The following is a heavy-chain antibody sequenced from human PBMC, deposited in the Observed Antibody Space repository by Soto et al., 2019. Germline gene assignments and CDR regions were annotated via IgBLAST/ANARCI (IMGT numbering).Heavy chain of an antibody. D-gene: IGHD5-12*01. CDR3: AKYSYGGYAGLDY. CDR2: LSGSGGST. Sequence: EVQLLESGGGLVQPGGSLRLSCAASGFTFSSYAMSWVRQAPGKGLEWVSALSGSGGSTYYADSVKGRFTISRDNSKNTLYLQMNSLRAEDTAVYYCAKYSYGGYAGLDYWGQGTLVTVSS. V-gene: IGHV3-23*01. CDR1: GFTFSSYA. J-gene: IGHJ4*02.